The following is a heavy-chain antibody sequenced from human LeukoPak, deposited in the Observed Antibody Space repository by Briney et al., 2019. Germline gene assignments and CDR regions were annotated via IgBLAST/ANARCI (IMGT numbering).Heavy chain of an antibody. J-gene: IGHJ6*02. CDR2: IWYDGSNK. CDR3: ARVAPRTTWHYGMDV. V-gene: IGHV3-33*01. Sequence: GGSLRLSCAASGFTFSSYGMHWVRQAPGKGLEWVAVIWYDGSNKYYADSVKGRFTISRDNSKNTLYLQMNSLRADDTAVYYCARVAPRTTWHYGMDVWGQGTAVTVSS. D-gene: IGHD1/OR15-1a*01. CDR1: GFTFSSYG.